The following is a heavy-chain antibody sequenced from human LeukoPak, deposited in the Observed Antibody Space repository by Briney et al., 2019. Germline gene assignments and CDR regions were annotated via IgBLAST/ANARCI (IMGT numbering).Heavy chain of an antibody. D-gene: IGHD2-2*01. CDR2: ISYDGSNK. Sequence: PGGSLRLSCAAAGFTFSSYGMHWVRQAPGKWLEWVAVISYDGSNKYYADSVKGRFTISRDNSKNTLYLQMNSLRAEDTAVYYCAKDRLVVVPAAMPKARGLFDYWGQGTLVTVSS. J-gene: IGHJ4*02. V-gene: IGHV3-30*18. CDR3: AKDRLVVVPAAMPKARGLFDY. CDR1: GFTFSSYG.